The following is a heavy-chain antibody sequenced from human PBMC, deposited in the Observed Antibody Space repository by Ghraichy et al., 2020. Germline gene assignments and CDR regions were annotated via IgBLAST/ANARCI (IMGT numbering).Heavy chain of an antibody. CDR1: GGSFSGYY. D-gene: IGHD3-10*01. J-gene: IGHJ4*02. V-gene: IGHV4-34*01. CDR2: INHSGST. Sequence: SETLSLTCAVYGGSFSGYYWSWIRQPPGKGLEWIGEINHSGSTNYNPSLKSRVTISVDTSKNQFSLKLSSVTAADTAVYYCARGIIRGLSGSGSYYNKPHLLPYYFDYWGQGTLVTVSS. CDR3: ARGIIRGLSGSGSYYNKPHLLPYYFDY.